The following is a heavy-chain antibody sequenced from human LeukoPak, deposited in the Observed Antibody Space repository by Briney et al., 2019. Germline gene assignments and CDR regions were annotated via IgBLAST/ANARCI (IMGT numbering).Heavy chain of an antibody. CDR1: GYTFTSYY. Sequence: ASVKVSCKASGYTFTSYYMHWVRQAPGQGLEWMGIINPSGGSTSYAQKFQGRVTMTRDTSTSTVYMELSSLRSEDTAVYYCARDHLPPYCSGGSCYGVGYFDYWGQGTLVTVSS. V-gene: IGHV1-46*01. J-gene: IGHJ4*02. CDR3: ARDHLPPYCSGGSCYGVGYFDY. D-gene: IGHD2-15*01. CDR2: INPSGGST.